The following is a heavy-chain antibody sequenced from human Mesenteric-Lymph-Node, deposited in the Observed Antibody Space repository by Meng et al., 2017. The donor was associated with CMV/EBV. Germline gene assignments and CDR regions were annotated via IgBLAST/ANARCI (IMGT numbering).Heavy chain of an antibody. Sequence: SVKVSCKASGYTFTGYYMHWVRRAPGQGLEWMGWMNPNSGGTNYAKKFQGRFSMTRDTSIRTAYMELSRLRSDDTAVYYCAREWGGCSGGSCYFDYWGQGTLVTVSS. V-gene: IGHV1-2*02. CDR1: GYTFTGYY. CDR3: AREWGGCSGGSCYFDY. CDR2: MNPNSGGT. D-gene: IGHD2-15*01. J-gene: IGHJ4*02.